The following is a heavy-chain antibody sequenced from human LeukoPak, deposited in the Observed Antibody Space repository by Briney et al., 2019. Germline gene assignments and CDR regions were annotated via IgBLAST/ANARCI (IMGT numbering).Heavy chain of an antibody. CDR1: GFTFSSYS. CDR3: AKDGSSSPHYDILTGYYTPPDY. J-gene: IGHJ4*02. D-gene: IGHD3-9*01. Sequence: PGGSLRLSCAASGFTFSSYSMNWVRQAPGKGLEWVSAISGSGGSTYYADSVKGRFTISRDNSKNTLYLQMNSLRAEDTAVYYCAKDGSSSPHYDILTGYYTPPDYWGQGTLVTVSS. V-gene: IGHV3-23*01. CDR2: ISGSGGST.